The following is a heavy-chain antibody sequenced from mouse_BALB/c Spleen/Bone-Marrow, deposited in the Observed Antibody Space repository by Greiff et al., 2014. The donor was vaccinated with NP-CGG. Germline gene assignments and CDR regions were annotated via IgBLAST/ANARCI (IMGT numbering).Heavy chain of an antibody. CDR3: ARWRQLGRPGFAY. J-gene: IGHJ3*01. V-gene: IGHV3-8*02. CDR2: ISYSGST. Sequence: VQLKESGPSLVKPSQTLSLTCSVTGDSITSGYWNWIRKFPGNKLEYMGYISYSGSTYYNPPLKSRISITRDTSKNQYHLQLNSVTTEDTATYYCARWRQLGRPGFAYWGQGTLVTVSA. D-gene: IGHD4-1*02. CDR1: GDSITSGY.